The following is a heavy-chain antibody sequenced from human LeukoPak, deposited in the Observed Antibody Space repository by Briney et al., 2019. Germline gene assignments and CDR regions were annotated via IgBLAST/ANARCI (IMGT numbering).Heavy chain of an antibody. J-gene: IGHJ4*02. CDR2: IHSSGYT. CDR3: ARDLNYYDSSGYGH. D-gene: IGHD3-22*01. V-gene: IGHV3-53*01. Sequence: GGSLRLSCAASGFIVSSNYMAWVRQAAGKGLEWVSVIHSSGYTNYADSVKGRFTISRDNSKNTLYLQMNSLRAEDTAVYYCARDLNYYDSSGYGHWGQGTLVTVSS. CDR1: GFIVSSNY.